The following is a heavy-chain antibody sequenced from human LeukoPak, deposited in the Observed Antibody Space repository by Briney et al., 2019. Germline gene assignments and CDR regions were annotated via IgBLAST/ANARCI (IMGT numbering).Heavy chain of an antibody. Sequence: SVKVSCKASGDTFSSYAITWVRQAPGQGLEWMGRIIPILGIANYAQKFQGRVTITADKSTSTVYMELSSLRSEDTAVYYCARGLSYFDYWGQGTLVTVSS. CDR2: IIPILGIA. CDR1: GDTFSSYA. V-gene: IGHV1-69*04. CDR3: ARGLSYFDY. J-gene: IGHJ4*02.